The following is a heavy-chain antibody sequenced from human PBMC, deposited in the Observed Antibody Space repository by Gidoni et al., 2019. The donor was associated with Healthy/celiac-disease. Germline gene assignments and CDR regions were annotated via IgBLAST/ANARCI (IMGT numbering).Heavy chain of an antibody. CDR2: IIPIFGTA. Sequence: QVQLVQSGAEVKKPGSSVKVSCKASGGTFSSYAISWVRQAPGQGLEWMRGIIPIFGTANYAQKFQGRVTITADKSTSTAYMELSSLRSEDTAVYYCASARNHQLLFSGGRYFDYWGQGTLVTVSS. CDR1: GGTFSSYA. CDR3: ASARNHQLLFSGGRYFDY. D-gene: IGHD2-2*01. J-gene: IGHJ4*02. V-gene: IGHV1-69*06.